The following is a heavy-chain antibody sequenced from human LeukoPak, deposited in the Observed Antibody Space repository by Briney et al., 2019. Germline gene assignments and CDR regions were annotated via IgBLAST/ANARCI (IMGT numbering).Heavy chain of an antibody. D-gene: IGHD4-23*01. J-gene: IGHJ4*02. Sequence: ASVKVSCKASGYTFANYAMNWVRQAPGQGLEWMGWINPNSGGTNYAQKFQGRVTMTRDTSISTAYMELSRLRSDDTAVYYCARGQSTVVTPSPFDYWGQGTLVTVSS. CDR1: GYTFANYA. V-gene: IGHV1-2*02. CDR2: INPNSGGT. CDR3: ARGQSTVVTPSPFDY.